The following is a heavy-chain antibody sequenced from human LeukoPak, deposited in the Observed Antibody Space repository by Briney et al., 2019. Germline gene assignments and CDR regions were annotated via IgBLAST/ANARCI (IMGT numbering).Heavy chain of an antibody. D-gene: IGHD1-26*01. Sequence: GGSLRLSCAASGFTFSTYSMNWVRQAPGKGLEWVSSISSSSSYIFYADSVKGRFTISRDNAKNSLYLQMNSLRAEDTAVYYCARDLMGATWGYFDYWGQGTLVTVSS. CDR3: ARDLMGATWGYFDY. CDR1: GFTFSTYS. CDR2: ISSSSSYI. J-gene: IGHJ4*02. V-gene: IGHV3-21*01.